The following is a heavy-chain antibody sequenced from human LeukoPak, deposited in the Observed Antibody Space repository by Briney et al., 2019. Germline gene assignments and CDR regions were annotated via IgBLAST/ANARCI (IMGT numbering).Heavy chain of an antibody. V-gene: IGHV1-2*02. Sequence: ASVKVSCKASGYTFTGYYMHWVRRAPGQGLEWMGWINPNSGGTNYAQKFQGRVTMTRDTSISTAYMELSRLGSDDTAVYYCARVGHGFYGDYIDYWGQGTLVTVSS. J-gene: IGHJ4*02. D-gene: IGHD4-17*01. CDR2: INPNSGGT. CDR3: ARVGHGFYGDYIDY. CDR1: GYTFTGYY.